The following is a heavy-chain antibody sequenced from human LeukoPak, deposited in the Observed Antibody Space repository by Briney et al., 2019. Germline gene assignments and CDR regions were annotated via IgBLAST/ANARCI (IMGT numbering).Heavy chain of an antibody. CDR2: ISSNGGST. D-gene: IGHD6-19*01. J-gene: IGHJ4*02. CDR3: ATRGYSSGWYQYYFDY. V-gene: IGHV3-23*01. Sequence: GGSLRLSCAASGFTFSSHAMSWVRQAPGKGLEWVSGISSNGGSTDYADSVKGRFTISRDNSKNTLYLQMNSLRAEDAAVYYCATRGYSSGWYQYYFDYWGQGTLVTVPS. CDR1: GFTFSSHA.